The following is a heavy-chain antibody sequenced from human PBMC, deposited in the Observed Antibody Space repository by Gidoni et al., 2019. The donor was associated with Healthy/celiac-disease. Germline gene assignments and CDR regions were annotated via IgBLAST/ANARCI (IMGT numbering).Heavy chain of an antibody. V-gene: IGHV3-33*01. CDR2: IWYDGSNK. CDR3: AREYDIVVVTASPYYYYGMDV. D-gene: IGHD2-21*02. CDR1: GFTFSSYG. J-gene: IGHJ6*02. Sequence: QVQLVESGGVVVQPGRSLRLSCAASGFTFSSYGMHWVRQAPGKGLERVAVIWYDGSNKYYADSVKGRFTISRDNSKNTLYLQMNSLRAEDTAVYYCAREYDIVVVTASPYYYYGMDVWGQGTTVTVSS.